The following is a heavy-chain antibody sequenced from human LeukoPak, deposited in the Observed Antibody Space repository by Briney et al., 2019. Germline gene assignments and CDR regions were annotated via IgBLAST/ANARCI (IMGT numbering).Heavy chain of an antibody. D-gene: IGHD4-23*01. CDR1: GGTFSSYA. CDR3: ARAGMTTVGHDAFDI. Sequence: SVKVSCKASGGTFSSYAISWVRQAPGQGLEWMGRIIPILGIANYAQKFQGRVTITADKSTSTAYMELSSLRSEDTAVYYCARAGMTTVGHDAFDIWGQGTMVTVSS. V-gene: IGHV1-69*04. CDR2: IIPILGIA. J-gene: IGHJ3*02.